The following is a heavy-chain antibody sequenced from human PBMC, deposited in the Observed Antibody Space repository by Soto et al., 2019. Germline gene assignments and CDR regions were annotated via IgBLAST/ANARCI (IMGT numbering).Heavy chain of an antibody. D-gene: IGHD3-22*01. Sequence: GGSLRLSCAASGFTFSSHAMSWVRQAPGKGLEWVSAISGSGGSTYYADSVKGRFTISRDNSKNTLYLQMNSLRAEDTAVYYCAKPYYYDSSGYCPIDYWGQGTQVTVSS. J-gene: IGHJ4*02. CDR1: GFTFSSHA. CDR3: AKPYYYDSSGYCPIDY. V-gene: IGHV3-23*01. CDR2: ISGSGGST.